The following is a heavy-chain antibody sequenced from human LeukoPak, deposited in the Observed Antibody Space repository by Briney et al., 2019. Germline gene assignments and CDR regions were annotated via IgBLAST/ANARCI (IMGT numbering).Heavy chain of an antibody. CDR3: ATPYYDGDY. V-gene: IGHV3-23*01. J-gene: IGHJ4*02. CDR2: ISGSGGST. Sequence: GGSLTLSCAASGSTLSRYAMSWVRQAPGKGLEWVSTISGSGGSTYYADSVKGRFTISRDNSKNTLYLQMNSLRAEDTAVYYCATPYYDGDYWGQGTLVTVSS. CDR1: GSTLSRYA. D-gene: IGHD3-16*01.